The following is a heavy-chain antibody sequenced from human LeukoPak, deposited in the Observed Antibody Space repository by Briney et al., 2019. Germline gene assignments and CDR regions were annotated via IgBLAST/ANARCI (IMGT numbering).Heavy chain of an antibody. D-gene: IGHD2/OR15-2a*01. CDR2: LSGRSNSI. V-gene: IGHV3-48*02. Sequence: SGGSLRLSCAASGFTFTTYGMNWLRQAPGKGLEWVSYLSGRSNSIYYAESVKGRFTISRDNAKNSLYLQMNSLRDEDTAVYYCARDLEYDATLDYWGQGTLVTVSS. J-gene: IGHJ4*02. CDR3: ARDLEYDATLDY. CDR1: GFTFTTYG.